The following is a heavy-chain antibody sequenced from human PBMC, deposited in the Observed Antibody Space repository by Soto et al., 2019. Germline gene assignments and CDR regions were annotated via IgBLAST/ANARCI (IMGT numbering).Heavy chain of an antibody. J-gene: IGHJ6*02. CDR2: IKSKTDGGTT. CDR1: GFTFSNAW. CDR3: AKDALGDYFYYGMDV. Sequence: GGALRLSCAASGFTFSNAWINWVRQAPGKGLEWVGRIKSKTDGGTTDYAEPVKGRFAISRDDSNNMVYLQMNSLKIEDTAIYYCAKDALGDYFYYGMDVWGQGTTVTVSS. V-gene: IGHV3-15*07.